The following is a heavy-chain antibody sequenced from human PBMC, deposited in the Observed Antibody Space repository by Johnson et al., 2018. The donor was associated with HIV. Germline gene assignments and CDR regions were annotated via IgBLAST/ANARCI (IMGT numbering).Heavy chain of an antibody. CDR1: GFTFSSYA. V-gene: IGHV3-20*04. CDR2: INWNGGST. Sequence: VQLVESGGGLVQPGGSLRLSCAASGFTFSSYAMSWVRQAPGKGLEWVSGINWNGGSTGYADSVKGRFTISRDNAKNSLYLQMNSLRAEDTALYYCARAWYSSSAFDIWGQGTMVTVSS. CDR3: ARAWYSSSAFDI. J-gene: IGHJ3*02. D-gene: IGHD6-6*01.